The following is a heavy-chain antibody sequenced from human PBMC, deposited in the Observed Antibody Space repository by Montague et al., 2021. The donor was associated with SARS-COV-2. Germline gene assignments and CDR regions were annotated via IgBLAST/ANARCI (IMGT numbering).Heavy chain of an antibody. V-gene: IGHV4-39*07. CDR3: AREKVGTIFGVVSIPNNWFDP. CDR1: GGSISSSSYY. CDR2: IYYSGST. D-gene: IGHD3-3*01. Sequence: SETLSLTYTVSGGSISSSSYYWGWIRQPPGKGLEWIGSIYYSGSTYYNSSLKSRVTISVDTSKNQFSLKLSSVTAADTAVYYCAREKVGTIFGVVSIPNNWFDPWGQGTLVTVSS. J-gene: IGHJ5*02.